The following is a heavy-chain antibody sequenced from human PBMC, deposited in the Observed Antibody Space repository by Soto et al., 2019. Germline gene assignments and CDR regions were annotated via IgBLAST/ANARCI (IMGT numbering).Heavy chain of an antibody. CDR2: IYHRGNT. D-gene: IGHD2-21*01. Sequence: SETLSLTCSVSGGSINSGRSSWNWIRQSPGKGLEWIASIYHRGNTYHNPSLKSRVTISVDTSKNQFSLRLSSVTAADTAVYYCARRVMGNIWYFDYWGQGTLVTVSS. CDR3: ARRVMGNIWYFDY. CDR1: GGSINSGRSS. V-gene: IGHV4-30-2*03. J-gene: IGHJ4*02.